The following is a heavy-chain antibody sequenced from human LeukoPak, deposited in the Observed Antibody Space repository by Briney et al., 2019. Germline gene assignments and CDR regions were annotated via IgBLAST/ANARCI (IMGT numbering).Heavy chain of an antibody. Sequence: GGSLRLSCAASGFTFSSYAMSWVRQAPGKGLEWVSAISGSGGSTYYADSVKGRFTISRDNSKNTLYLQMNSLRAEDTAVYYCAKVNIVVVPAAMTEVYNWFDPWGQGTLVTASS. CDR3: AKVNIVVVPAAMTEVYNWFDP. D-gene: IGHD2-2*01. CDR1: GFTFSSYA. J-gene: IGHJ5*02. V-gene: IGHV3-23*01. CDR2: ISGSGGST.